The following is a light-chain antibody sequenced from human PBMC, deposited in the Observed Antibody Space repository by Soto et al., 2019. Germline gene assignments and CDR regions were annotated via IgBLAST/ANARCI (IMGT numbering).Light chain of an antibody. CDR3: GSYTNTGILL. V-gene: IGLV2-14*01. Sequence: QSALTQPASVSGSPGQSITISCTGTSSDVGGYNFVSWYQQHPGKAPKLMIYEVSNRPSGVSNRFSGSKSGNTASLTISGLQPEDEADYYCGSYTNTGILLFGGGTQLTVL. CDR2: EVS. J-gene: IGLJ2*01. CDR1: SSDVGGYNF.